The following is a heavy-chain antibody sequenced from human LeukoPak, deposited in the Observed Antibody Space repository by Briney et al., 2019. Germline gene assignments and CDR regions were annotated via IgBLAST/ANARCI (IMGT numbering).Heavy chain of an antibody. D-gene: IGHD3-22*01. Sequence: GGSLRLSCAASGFTFSSHGMHWVRQAPGKGLEWVSIIWYDGSDEYYADSVKGRFTISRDNSKNTLYLQMNSLKAEDTAVYYCARDGGYHTSGPFDYWGQGTLVTVSS. CDR1: GFTFSSHG. CDR2: IWYDGSDE. V-gene: IGHV3-33*01. J-gene: IGHJ4*02. CDR3: ARDGGYHTSGPFDY.